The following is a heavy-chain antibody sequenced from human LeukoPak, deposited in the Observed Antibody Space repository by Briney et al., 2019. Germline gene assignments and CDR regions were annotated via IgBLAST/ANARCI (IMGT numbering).Heavy chain of an antibody. J-gene: IGHJ3*02. CDR1: GYTFTGYY. CDR3: ARATNNYYDRTFDI. CDR2: INPNSGGT. D-gene: IGHD3-22*01. Sequence: ASVKVSCKASGYTFTGYYMHWVRQAPGQGLEWMGWINPNSGGTNYAQRFQGRATMTRDTSISTAYMELSRLGSDDTAVYYCARATNNYYDRTFDIWGQGTTVTVSS. V-gene: IGHV1-2*02.